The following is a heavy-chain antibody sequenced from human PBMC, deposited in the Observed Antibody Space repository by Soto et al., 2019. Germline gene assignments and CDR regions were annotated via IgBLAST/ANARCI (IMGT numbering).Heavy chain of an antibody. CDR2: INPGGGST. CDR1: GYTFTSYY. CDR3: ARVVQGSTEVTPAPLDY. J-gene: IGHJ4*02. D-gene: IGHD2-21*02. Sequence: ASVKVSCKASGYTFTSYYMHWVRQAPGQGLEWMGIINPGGGSTSYAQKSQGRVTMTRDTSTSTVYMELSSLRSEDTAVYYCARVVQGSTEVTPAPLDYWGQVTLVTVSS. V-gene: IGHV1-46*01.